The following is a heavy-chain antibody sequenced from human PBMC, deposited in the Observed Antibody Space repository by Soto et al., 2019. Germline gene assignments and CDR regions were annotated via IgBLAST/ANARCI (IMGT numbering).Heavy chain of an antibody. CDR1: GFTFSRYW. D-gene: IGHD5-18*01. J-gene: IGHJ4*02. CDR2: INSDGSSI. CDR3: ARPPVDTVTSLDY. Sequence: EVQLVESGGDLVQPGGFLRLSCATSGFTFSRYWMHWVRQVPGKGLVWVSRINSDGSSISYSGSVKGRFTISSDNAKNTLYSPTNSLRVDDSAVYCCARPPVDTVTSLDYWGQGTLVTVSS. V-gene: IGHV3-74*01.